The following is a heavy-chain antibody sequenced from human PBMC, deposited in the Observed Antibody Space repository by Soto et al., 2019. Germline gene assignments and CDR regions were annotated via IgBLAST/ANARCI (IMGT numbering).Heavy chain of an antibody. V-gene: IGHV4-39*01. CDR1: GGSISSSSYY. CDR3: ASMATVTTYYFDY. J-gene: IGHJ4*02. D-gene: IGHD4-17*01. Sequence: SETLSLTCTVSGGSISSSSYYWGWTRQPPGKGLEWIGSIYYSGSTYYNPSLKSRVTISVDTSKNQFSLKLSSVTAADTAVYYCASMATVTTYYFDYRGQRTLVTVSS. CDR2: IYYSGST.